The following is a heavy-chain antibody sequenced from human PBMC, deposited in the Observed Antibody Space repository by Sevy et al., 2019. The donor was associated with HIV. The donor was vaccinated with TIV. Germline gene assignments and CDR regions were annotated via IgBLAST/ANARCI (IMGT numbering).Heavy chain of an antibody. D-gene: IGHD6-25*01. CDR2: ISSGGRTI. Sequence: GGSLRLSCAASGFTFSDYYMSWIRQAPGKGLEWVSYISSGGRTIYYADSVKGRFTISRDNAKNSLYLQMNSLRAEDRAVYYCAGVRVAAADYYFDYWGQGTLVTVSS. CDR3: AGVRVAAADYYFDY. CDR1: GFTFSDYY. J-gene: IGHJ4*02. V-gene: IGHV3-11*01.